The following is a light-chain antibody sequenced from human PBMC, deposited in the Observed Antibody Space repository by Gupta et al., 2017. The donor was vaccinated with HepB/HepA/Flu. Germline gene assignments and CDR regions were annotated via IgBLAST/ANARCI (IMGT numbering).Light chain of an antibody. V-gene: IGLV1-44*01. CDR2: YND. Sequence: QSVLTQSPSISGTPGQRVTISCSGSSSNVGSKNVNGYQQLPGRAPKLLIYYNDERPSGVPDRFSGSKSDTSASLAISGLQSEDEADYYCAAWDESLNGVVFGGGTKLTVL. J-gene: IGLJ2*01. CDR1: SSNVGSKN. CDR3: AAWDESLNGVV.